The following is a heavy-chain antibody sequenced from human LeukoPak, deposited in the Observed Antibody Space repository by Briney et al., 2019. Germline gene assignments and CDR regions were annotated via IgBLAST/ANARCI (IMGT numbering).Heavy chain of an antibody. V-gene: IGHV4-34*01. CDR2: INHSGST. Sequence: SETLSLTCAVYGGSFSGYYRSWIRQPPGKGLEWIGEINHSGSTNYNPSLKSRVTISVDTSKNQFSLKLSSVTAADTAVYYCARAKSIAVAGTLTLVDYWGQGTLVTVSS. CDR1: GGSFSGYY. D-gene: IGHD6-19*01. J-gene: IGHJ4*02. CDR3: ARAKSIAVAGTLTLVDY.